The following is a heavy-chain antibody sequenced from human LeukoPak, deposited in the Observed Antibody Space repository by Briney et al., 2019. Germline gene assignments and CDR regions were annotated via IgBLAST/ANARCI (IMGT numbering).Heavy chain of an antibody. J-gene: IGHJ4*02. CDR3: ARDQRYCSSSSCPWEPFDY. CDR1: GFTFRNYG. Sequence: TGGSLRLSCAASGFTFRNYGMHWVRQAPGKGLEWVSVISFDGRNKNYAPFVKGRFTISRDNYKDTLYLQLNSLRAEDTAVYYCARDQRYCSSSSCPWEPFDYWGQGTLVTVSS. V-gene: IGHV3-30*03. D-gene: IGHD2-2*01. CDR2: ISFDGRNK.